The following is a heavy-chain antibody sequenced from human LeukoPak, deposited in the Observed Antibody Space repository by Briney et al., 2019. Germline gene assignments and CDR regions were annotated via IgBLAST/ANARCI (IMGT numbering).Heavy chain of an antibody. CDR3: ARSSGTGTFSY. CDR2: VYYGRSP. D-gene: IGHD6-25*01. Sequence: SETLSLTCTVSGDSISRSTYYWAWIRQPPGKGLEWIGSVYYGRSPYFNPSLESRATISVNTSKNHFSLKMSSVTAADTAVYYCARSSGTGTFSYWGQGTLVTVSS. J-gene: IGHJ4*02. CDR1: GDSISRSTYY. V-gene: IGHV4-39*02.